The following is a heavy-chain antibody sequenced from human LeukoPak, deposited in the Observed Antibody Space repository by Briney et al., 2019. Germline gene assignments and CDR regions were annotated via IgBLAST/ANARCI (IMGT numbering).Heavy chain of an antibody. CDR3: ARDYSSSWYSFDY. J-gene: IGHJ4*02. Sequence: PGGSLRLSCAVSGSSFSNYWMNWVRQAPGKGLEWVANINQDGNVKYYVDSVKGRFTISRDNAKNSLYLQMNSLRAEDTAVYYCARDYSSSWYSFDYWGQGTLVTVSS. CDR1: GSSFSNYW. D-gene: IGHD6-13*01. V-gene: IGHV3-7*01. CDR2: INQDGNVK.